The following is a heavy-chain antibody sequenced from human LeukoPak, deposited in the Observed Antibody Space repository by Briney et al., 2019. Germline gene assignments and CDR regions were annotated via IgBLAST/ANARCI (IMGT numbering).Heavy chain of an antibody. Sequence: SETLSLTCTVSGGSISTYYWSWLRQPPGKGLEWIGYVYYSGSTNYNPSLKSRVTISVDTSKNQFSLKLSSVTAADTAVYYCASYNYYDTRALAGWFDPWGQGTLVTVSS. J-gene: IGHJ5*02. V-gene: IGHV4-59*01. CDR1: GGSISTYY. CDR3: ASYNYYDTRALAGWFDP. CDR2: VYYSGST. D-gene: IGHD3-22*01.